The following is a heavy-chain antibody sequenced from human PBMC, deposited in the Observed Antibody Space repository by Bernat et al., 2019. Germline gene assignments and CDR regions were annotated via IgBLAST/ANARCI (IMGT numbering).Heavy chain of an antibody. CDR2: IREDGSEQ. CDR1: GITFSHYW. Sequence: EVQLVESGGGLVQPGGSLRLSCVASGITFSHYWMSWVRQAPGKGLERVATIREDGSEQDYVDSVKGRFTISRDNANNLLYLQMNTLRPDDTAVYYCANMIGLAFWGQGTLVTVSS. CDR3: ANMIGLAF. J-gene: IGHJ4*02. V-gene: IGHV3-7*03. D-gene: IGHD3-16*01.